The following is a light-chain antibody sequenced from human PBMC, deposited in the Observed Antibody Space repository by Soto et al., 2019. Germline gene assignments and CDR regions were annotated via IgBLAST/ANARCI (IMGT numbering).Light chain of an antibody. CDR2: GNS. Sequence: SVLPQPPSVSGAPGQRVTISCTGSSSNIGAGYDVHWYQQLPGTAPKLLIYGNSNRPSGVPDRFSGSKSGTSASLAITGLQAEDEADYYCQSYDSSLSGSCVFGTGTKVTVL. J-gene: IGLJ1*01. CDR3: QSYDSSLSGSCV. V-gene: IGLV1-40*01. CDR1: SSNIGAGYD.